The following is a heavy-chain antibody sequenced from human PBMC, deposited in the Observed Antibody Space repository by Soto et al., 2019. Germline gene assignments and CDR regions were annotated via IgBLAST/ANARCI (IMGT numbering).Heavy chain of an antibody. Sequence: EVQLVESGGGLVQPGGSLRLSCAASGFTFGYYWMSWVRQAPGKGGEWLATIKLDARGKKYVESVKGRFTLSRDNAKNSLYPQMDSLRAENTAVYYCRRDTGYGSRASVNHYLDYCSNGTLVSVAS. CDR2: IKLDARGK. V-gene: IGHV3-7*01. D-gene: IGHD3-10*01. CDR3: RRDTGYGSRASVNHYLDY. CDR1: GFTFGYYW. J-gene: IGHJ4*01.